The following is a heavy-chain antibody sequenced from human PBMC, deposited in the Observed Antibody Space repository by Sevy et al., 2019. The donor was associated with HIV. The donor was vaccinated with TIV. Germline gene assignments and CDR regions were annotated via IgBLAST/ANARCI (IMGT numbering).Heavy chain of an antibody. J-gene: IGHJ4*02. Sequence: SETLSLTCTVSGGSITSLYWNWIRQPPGKGLEWIANIYYNGHINYNPSLKSRVTLSLITSKNQFSLGLSSVTAADTAMYYCAGENAWGRGYSWGQGTLVTVSS. D-gene: IGHD1-26*01. CDR3: AGENAWGRGYS. V-gene: IGHV4-59*08. CDR1: GGSITSLY. CDR2: IYYNGHI.